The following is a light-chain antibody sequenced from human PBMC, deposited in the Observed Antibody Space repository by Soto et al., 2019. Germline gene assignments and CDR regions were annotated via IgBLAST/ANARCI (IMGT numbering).Light chain of an antibody. CDR1: QSLGSN. CDR2: DAS. V-gene: IGKV3-15*01. CDR3: QQYNNRPPVT. Sequence: EIVMTQSPATLSVFPGERATLSCRTSQSLGSNLAWYQQKPGQAPRLLIYDASTRATGIPARFSGSGSGTDFILTISSLQSEDFAVYYCQQYNNRPPVTFGGATNVDIK. J-gene: IGKJ4*01.